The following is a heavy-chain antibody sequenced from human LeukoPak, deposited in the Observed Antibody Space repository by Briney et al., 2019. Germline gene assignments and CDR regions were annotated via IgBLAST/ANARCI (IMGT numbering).Heavy chain of an antibody. CDR2: INPNSSGT. CDR3: ARPMGWHQPLDY. D-gene: IGHD3-10*01. Sequence: ASVKVSCKASGYTFTGYYMHWVRQAPGQGLEWMGWINPNSSGTNYAQKFQGRVTMTRDTSISTAYMELSRLRSDDTAVYYCARPMGWHQPLDYWGQGTLVTVSS. V-gene: IGHV1-2*02. J-gene: IGHJ4*02. CDR1: GYTFTGYY.